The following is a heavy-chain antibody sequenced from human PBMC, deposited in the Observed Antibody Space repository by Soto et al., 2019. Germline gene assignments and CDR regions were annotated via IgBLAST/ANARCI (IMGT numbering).Heavy chain of an antibody. CDR3: ARDHDYGDYVLVYYYGMDV. CDR2: ISAYNGNT. V-gene: IGHV1-18*04. D-gene: IGHD4-17*01. J-gene: IGHJ6*02. CDR1: GYTFTSYG. Sequence: VASVKVSCKASGYTFTSYGISWVRQAPGQGLEWMGWISAYNGNTNYAQKLQGRVTMTTDTSTSTAYMELRSLRSDDTAVYYCARDHDYGDYVLVYYYGMDVWGQGTTVTVSS.